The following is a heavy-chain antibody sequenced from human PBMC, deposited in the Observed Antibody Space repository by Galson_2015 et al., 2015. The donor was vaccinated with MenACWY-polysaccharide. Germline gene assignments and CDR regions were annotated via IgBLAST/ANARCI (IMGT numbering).Heavy chain of an antibody. Sequence: SLRLSCPASGFTFTSYAMSWVRQAPGKGLEWVSAIRSRGTNTYYADSVKGRFTISRDNSKNTLYLQMNSLRAEDTAVYYCAKDSTDFWSVAGRFDHWGQGTLVTVSS. D-gene: IGHD3-3*01. CDR2: IRSRGTNT. CDR1: GFTFTSYA. CDR3: AKDSTDFWSVAGRFDH. J-gene: IGHJ5*02. V-gene: IGHV3-23*01.